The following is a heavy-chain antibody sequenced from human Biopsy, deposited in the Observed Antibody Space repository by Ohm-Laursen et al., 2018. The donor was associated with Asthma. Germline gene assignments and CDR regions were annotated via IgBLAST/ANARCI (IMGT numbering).Heavy chain of an antibody. CDR1: GFRFSSYA. J-gene: IGHJ4*02. V-gene: IGHV3-30*18. Sequence: RSLRLSCAASGFRFSSYAMHWARQAPGKGLDWVAVISFDGSNKNYTDSVKGRFTISRDNSRNTLHLQMNSLRAEDTAVYYCAKDVFPGWELRRGPDYWGQGTLVTVSS. D-gene: IGHD1-26*01. CDR2: ISFDGSNK. CDR3: AKDVFPGWELRRGPDY.